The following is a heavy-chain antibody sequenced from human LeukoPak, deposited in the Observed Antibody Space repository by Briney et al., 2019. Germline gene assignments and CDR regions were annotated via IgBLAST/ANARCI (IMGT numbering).Heavy chain of an antibody. CDR2: IYYNGNT. CDR3: ARAVVVPAAPPDAFDI. V-gene: IGHV4-39*07. Sequence: SETLSLTCTVSGGSLSRSTYYWGWIRQPPGKGLEWIGNIYYNGNTYYTPSLKSRVTISIDTSKNQFSLKLSSVTAADTAVYYCARAVVVPAAPPDAFDIWGQGTMVTVSS. J-gene: IGHJ3*02. CDR1: GGSLSRSTYY. D-gene: IGHD2-2*01.